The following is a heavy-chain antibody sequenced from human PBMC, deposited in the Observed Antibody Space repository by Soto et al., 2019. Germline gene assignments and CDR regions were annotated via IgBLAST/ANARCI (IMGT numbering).Heavy chain of an antibody. J-gene: IGHJ6*02. CDR2: MNPNSGNT. V-gene: IGHV1-8*01. D-gene: IGHD3-9*01. Sequence: ASVKVSCKASGHTFTSYDINWVRQATGQGLEWMGWMNPNSGNTGYAQKFQGRVTMTRNTSISTAYMELSSLRSEDTAVYYCARGGSTLRYFGTYYYYGMDVWGQGTTVTVSS. CDR1: GHTFTSYD. CDR3: ARGGSTLRYFGTYYYYGMDV.